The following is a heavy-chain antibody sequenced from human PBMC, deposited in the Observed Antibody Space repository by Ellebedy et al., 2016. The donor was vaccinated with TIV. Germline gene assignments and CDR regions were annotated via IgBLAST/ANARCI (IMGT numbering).Heavy chain of an antibody. D-gene: IGHD7-27*01. J-gene: IGHJ3*02. CDR3: ARDMAWGNERVIDAFDI. V-gene: IGHV3-48*04. CDR2: ISGSTITS. CDR1: GFTFTPYS. Sequence: GGSLRLSCTASGFTFTPYSMNWVRQAPGKGLEWISYISGSTITSYYADSVKGRFTISRDNAKNSLYLQMNGLGVEDTAVYFCARDMAWGNERVIDAFDIWGHGTVVTVSS.